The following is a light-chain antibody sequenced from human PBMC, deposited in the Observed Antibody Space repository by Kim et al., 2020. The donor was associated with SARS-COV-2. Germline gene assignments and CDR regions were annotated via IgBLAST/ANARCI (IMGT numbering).Light chain of an antibody. J-gene: IGKJ2*01. V-gene: IGKV1-39*01. Sequence: SAAVGDRVTITCQSSQSISSHLNCYQQKPGKAPKLLIYAASSLQSGVPSRFSGSGSGTDFTHTISSLQPEDFATYYCQQSYSTPYTFGQVTKLEI. CDR3: QQSYSTPYT. CDR2: AAS. CDR1: QSISSH.